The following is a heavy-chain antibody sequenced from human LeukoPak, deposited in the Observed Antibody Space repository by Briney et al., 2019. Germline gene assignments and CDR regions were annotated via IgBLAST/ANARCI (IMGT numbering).Heavy chain of an antibody. Sequence: GASVKVSCKAFGYTFTSNYMHWVRQAPGQGPEWMGVISPSGGSTTYAQKFQGRVTLTRDMSTSTDYLELSSLRAEDTAVYYCAKDPRYYYGSGSSFSDYFDYWGQGTLVTVSS. CDR3: AKDPRYYYGSGSSFSDYFDY. CDR2: ISPSGGST. V-gene: IGHV1-46*01. D-gene: IGHD3-10*01. CDR1: GYTFTSNY. J-gene: IGHJ4*02.